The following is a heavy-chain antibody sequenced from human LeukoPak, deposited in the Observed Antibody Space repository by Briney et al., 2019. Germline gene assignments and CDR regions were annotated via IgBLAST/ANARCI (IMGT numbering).Heavy chain of an antibody. CDR1: GYXFTDYY. V-gene: IGHV1-2*02. D-gene: IGHD2/OR15-2a*01. CDR3: GRELHSNFDY. J-gene: IGHJ4*02. CDR2: INPNTGGT. Sequence: ASVKVSCKASGYXFTDYYFHWVRQAPGQGLEWMGWINPNTGGTKYAQKFQGRVTMTRDTSISTAYMELSRLSSDDTAVYYCGRELHSNFDYWGQGTLVTVSS.